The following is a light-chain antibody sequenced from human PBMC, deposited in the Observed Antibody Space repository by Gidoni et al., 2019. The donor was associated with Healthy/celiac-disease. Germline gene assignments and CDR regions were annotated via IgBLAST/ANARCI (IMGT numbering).Light chain of an antibody. Sequence: QSALTQPASVSGSPGQSITLSCTGTSRDVGSYNLVSWYQQHPGNAPKLMIYEVSKRPSGVSNRFSGSKSGNTASLTISGLQAEDEADYYCCSYAGSSTVVFGGGTKLTVL. CDR1: SRDVGSYNL. V-gene: IGLV2-23*02. CDR2: EVS. J-gene: IGLJ2*01. CDR3: CSYAGSSTVV.